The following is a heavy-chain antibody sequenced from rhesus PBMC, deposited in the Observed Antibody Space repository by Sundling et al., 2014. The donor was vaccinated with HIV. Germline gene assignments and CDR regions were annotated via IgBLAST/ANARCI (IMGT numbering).Heavy chain of an antibody. J-gene: IGHJ4*01. CDR3: VRWGGIAAAGFDF. Sequence: QLVESGAAWQSLGRSLRLSCAASGFTFSRYTIHWVRQAPGKGLDWVSLISSDGITYYADSVKGRFTVSRDNSKNTLSLQMDSLRLEDTAVYYCVRWGGIAAAGFDFWGQGVLVAVSS. CDR2: ISSDGIT. V-gene: IGHV3-103*01. CDR1: GFTFSRYT. D-gene: IGHD6-31*01.